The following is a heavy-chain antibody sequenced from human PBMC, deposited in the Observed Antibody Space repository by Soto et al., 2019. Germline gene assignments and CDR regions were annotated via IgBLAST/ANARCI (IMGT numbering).Heavy chain of an antibody. CDR2: IYYSGST. J-gene: IGHJ4*02. D-gene: IGHD3-22*01. CDR1: GGSISSSSYY. Sequence: SETLSLTCTVSGGSISSSSYYWGWIRQPPGKGLEWIGSIYYSGSTYYNPSLKSRVTVSVDTSKNQFSLKLSSVTAADTAVYYCARDYDSSGDYWGQATLVTVS. CDR3: ARDYDSSGDY. V-gene: IGHV4-39*01.